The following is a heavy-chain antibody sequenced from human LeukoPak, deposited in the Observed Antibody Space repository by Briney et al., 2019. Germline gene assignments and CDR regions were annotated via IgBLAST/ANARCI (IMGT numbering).Heavy chain of an antibody. CDR2: IYYSGST. CDR1: GGSINTYY. D-gene: IGHD6-6*01. Sequence: SETLSLTCTVSGGSINTYYWSWIRQPPGKGLEWIGYIYYSGSTNYNPSLKSRVTISVDTSKNQFSLKLSSVTAADTAVYYCAREGIAARVFDYWGQGTLVTVSS. J-gene: IGHJ4*02. CDR3: AREGIAARVFDY. V-gene: IGHV4-59*01.